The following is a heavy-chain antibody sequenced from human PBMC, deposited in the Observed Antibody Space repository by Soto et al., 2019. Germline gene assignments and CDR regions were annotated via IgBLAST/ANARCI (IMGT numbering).Heavy chain of an antibody. CDR2: INHSGIT. CDR3: AALGVEIVVVTAPMILEWFDP. CDR1: GGSFSGYD. Sequence: PSETLSLTCAVYGGSFSGYDWSWIRQPPGKGLEWIGEINHSGITNYNPSLKSRVTISVDTSKNQFSLKLSSVTAADTAVYYCAALGVEIVVVTAPMILEWFDPWGQGTLVTVSS. V-gene: IGHV4-34*01. D-gene: IGHD2-2*01. J-gene: IGHJ5*02.